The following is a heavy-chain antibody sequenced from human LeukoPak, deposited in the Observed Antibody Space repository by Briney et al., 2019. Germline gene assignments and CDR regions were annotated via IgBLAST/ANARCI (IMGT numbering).Heavy chain of an antibody. D-gene: IGHD3-10*01. J-gene: IGHJ6*02. Sequence: ASVKVSCKASGYTFTGYYMHWVRQAPGQGLEWMGWINPNSGGTNYAQKFQGRVTMTRDTSISTAYMELSRLRSDDTAVYYCATDYYYGSGSYYDYYYYGMDVWGQGTTVTVSS. V-gene: IGHV1-2*02. CDR3: ATDYYYGSGSYYDYYYYGMDV. CDR2: INPNSGGT. CDR1: GYTFTGYY.